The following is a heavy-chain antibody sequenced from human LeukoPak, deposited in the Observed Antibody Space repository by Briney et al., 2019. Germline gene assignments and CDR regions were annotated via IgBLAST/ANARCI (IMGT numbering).Heavy chain of an antibody. CDR3: TTSSLDY. Sequence: GGSLRLSCAASGFTFSDHYMDWVRQAPGKGLEWVGRTRNKANSYTTEYAAPVKGRFTISRDDSKNSLYLQMNSLKTEDTAVYYCTTSSLDYWGQGTLVTVSS. CDR2: TRNKANSYTT. D-gene: IGHD1-1*01. V-gene: IGHV3-72*01. CDR1: GFTFSDHY. J-gene: IGHJ4*02.